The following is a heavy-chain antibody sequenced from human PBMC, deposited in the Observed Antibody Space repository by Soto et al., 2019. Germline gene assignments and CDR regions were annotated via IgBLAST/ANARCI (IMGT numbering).Heavy chain of an antibody. CDR3: ARPSGYSSGWYYYGMDV. D-gene: IGHD6-19*01. CDR1: GFTFSTYA. J-gene: IGHJ6*02. CDR2: ISYDGSIK. V-gene: IGHV3-30-3*01. Sequence: QVQLVESGGGVVQPGRSLRLSCAASGFTFSTYAMHWVRQAPGKGLEWVALISYDGSIKYYADSVKGRFTISRDNSRNTLSRQMTSLRTDDTAVYSCARPSGYSSGWYYYGMDVWGQGTTVTVS.